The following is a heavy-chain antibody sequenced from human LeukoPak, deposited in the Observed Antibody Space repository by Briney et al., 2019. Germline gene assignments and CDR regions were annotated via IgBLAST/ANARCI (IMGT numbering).Heavy chain of an antibody. CDR2: IYYSGST. D-gene: IGHD3-16*01. Sequence: PSETLSLTCTVSGGSISSYYWSWIRQPPGKGLEWIGYIYYSGSTNYNPSLKSRVTISVDTSKNQFSLKLSSVTAADTGVYFCARDADARGYFDYWGQGILVTVSS. CDR3: ARDADARGYFDY. V-gene: IGHV4-59*01. CDR1: GGSISSYY. J-gene: IGHJ4*02.